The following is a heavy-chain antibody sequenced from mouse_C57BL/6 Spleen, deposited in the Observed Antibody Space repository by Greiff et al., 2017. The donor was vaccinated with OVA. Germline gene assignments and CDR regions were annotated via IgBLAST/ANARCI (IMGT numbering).Heavy chain of an antibody. CDR3: ARYYGSSYDAMDY. J-gene: IGHJ4*01. V-gene: IGHV1-42*01. CDR2: INPSTGGT. Sequence: VQLKQSGPELVKPGASVKISCKASGYSFTGYYMNWVKQSPEKSLEWIGEINPSTGGTTYNQKFKAKATLTVDKSSSTAYMQLKSLTSEDSAVYYCARYYGSSYDAMDYWGQGTSVTVSS. D-gene: IGHD1-1*01. CDR1: GYSFTGYY.